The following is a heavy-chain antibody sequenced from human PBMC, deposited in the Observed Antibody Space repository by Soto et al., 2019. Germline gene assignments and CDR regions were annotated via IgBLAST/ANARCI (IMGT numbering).Heavy chain of an antibody. CDR3: LQSRCRRNRLTFYSALDHYGLDV. Sequence: QITLKESGPTLVKPTQTLTLTCTFSGFALTHIGEGEGWIRQPPGKALEWLALVYWDDDKRYNPSLRSRPTITKDTSKKQVVLTMPNTDPVDPATYYCLQSRCRRNRLTFYSALDHYGLDVWGPGTTVSVSS. D-gene: IGHD1-1*01. J-gene: IGHJ6*02. CDR2: VYWDDDK. V-gene: IGHV2-5*02. CDR1: GFALTHIGEG.